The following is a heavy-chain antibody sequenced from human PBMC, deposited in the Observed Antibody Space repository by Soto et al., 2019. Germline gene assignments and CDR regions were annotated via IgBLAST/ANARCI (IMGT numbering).Heavy chain of an antibody. Sequence: QITLKESGPPLVKPTQALTLTCSFSGFSLSTTGLGVGWIRQPPGKALEWLALIYWDGDKRYSPALSNRLTITKDTSINQVVLTMTNMDPMDTATYYCSHHGGRTKGADYIRGTYRLNWFDPWGQGILVTVSS. CDR1: GFSLSTTGLG. J-gene: IGHJ5*02. D-gene: IGHD3-16*02. CDR2: IYWDGDK. V-gene: IGHV2-5*02. CDR3: SHHGGRTKGADYIRGTYRLNWFDP.